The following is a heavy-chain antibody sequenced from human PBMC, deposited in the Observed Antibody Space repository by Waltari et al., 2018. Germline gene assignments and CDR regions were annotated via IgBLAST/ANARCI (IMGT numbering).Heavy chain of an antibody. V-gene: IGHV3-7*04. CDR1: GFTFSSSW. J-gene: IGHJ4*02. CDR3: ARGYCSGGSCYYFDY. Sequence: EVQLVESGGGLVQPGGSLRLSCAASGFTFSSSWMCWVGQTPGKGLEWVANIKQDGSDKYYVDSVKGRFTISRDNAKNSLYLQMNSLRAEDTAVYYCARGYCSGGSCYYFDYWGQGTLVTVSS. D-gene: IGHD2-15*01. CDR2: IKQDGSDK.